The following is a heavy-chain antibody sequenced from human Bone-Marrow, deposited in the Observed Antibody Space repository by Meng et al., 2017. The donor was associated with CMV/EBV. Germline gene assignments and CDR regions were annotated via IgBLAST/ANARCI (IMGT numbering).Heavy chain of an antibody. D-gene: IGHD6-6*01. CDR3: ARALRGVKQLDAHKDRTYYFDY. J-gene: IGHJ4*02. Sequence: GESLKISCAASGFTFSSYSMNWVRQAPGKGLEWVSSISSSSSYIYYADSVKGRFTISRDNAKNSLYLQMNSLRAEDTAVYYCARALRGVKQLDAHKDRTYYFDYWGQRTLVTVSS. CDR1: GFTFSSYS. CDR2: ISSSSSYI. V-gene: IGHV3-21*01.